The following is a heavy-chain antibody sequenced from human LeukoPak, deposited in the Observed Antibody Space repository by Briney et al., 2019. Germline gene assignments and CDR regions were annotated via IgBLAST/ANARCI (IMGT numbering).Heavy chain of an antibody. V-gene: IGHV3-30*02. J-gene: IGHJ3*02. CDR1: GFTFSSYG. D-gene: IGHD1-14*01. CDR2: IRNDGTDK. CDR3: ARVTPDAFDI. Sequence: GGSLRLSCAASGFTFSSYGMHWVRQAPGKGLEWVAFIRNDGTDKYYADSVKGRFTISRDNSKNTLYLQMNSLRAEDTAVYYCARVTPDAFDIWGQGTMVTVSS.